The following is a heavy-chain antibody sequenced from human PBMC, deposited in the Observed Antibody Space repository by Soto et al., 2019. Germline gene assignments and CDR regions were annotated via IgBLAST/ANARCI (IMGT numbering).Heavy chain of an antibody. V-gene: IGHV3-9*01. CDR3: AKEQNCRGGSCRYSKDYYYYYGMDV. CDR1: GFTFDDYA. J-gene: IGHJ6*02. Sequence: GGSLRLSCAASGFTFDDYAMHWVRQAPGKGLEWVSGISWNSGSIGYADSVKGRFTISRDNAKNSLYLQMNSLRAEDTALYYCAKEQNCRGGSCRYSKDYYYYYGMDVWGQGTTVTVSS. D-gene: IGHD2-15*01. CDR2: ISWNSGSI.